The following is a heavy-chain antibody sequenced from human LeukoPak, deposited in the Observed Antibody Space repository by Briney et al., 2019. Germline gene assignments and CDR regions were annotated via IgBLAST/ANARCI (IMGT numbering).Heavy chain of an antibody. Sequence: SETLSLTCAVYGGSFSGYYWSWIRQPPGKGLEWIGEINHSGSTNYNPSLKSRATISVDTSKNQFSLKLSSVTAADTAVYYCATDGDYVSFFDYWGQGTLVTVSS. CDR2: INHSGST. V-gene: IGHV4-34*01. J-gene: IGHJ4*02. D-gene: IGHD4-17*01. CDR1: GGSFSGYY. CDR3: ATDGDYVSFFDY.